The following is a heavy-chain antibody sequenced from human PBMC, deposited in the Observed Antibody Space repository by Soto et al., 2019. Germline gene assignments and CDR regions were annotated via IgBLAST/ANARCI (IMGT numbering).Heavy chain of an antibody. Sequence: PGGSLRLSCAASGFTFSSYGMNWVRQAPGKGLEWVSYISSSSSTIYYADSVKGRFTISRDNAKNSLSLQMNSLRAEDTAVYYCARETYIVATISYYYYGMDVWGQGTTVTVSS. CDR1: GFTFSSYG. CDR3: ARETYIVATISYYYYGMDV. J-gene: IGHJ6*02. V-gene: IGHV3-48*01. CDR2: ISSSSSTI. D-gene: IGHD5-12*01.